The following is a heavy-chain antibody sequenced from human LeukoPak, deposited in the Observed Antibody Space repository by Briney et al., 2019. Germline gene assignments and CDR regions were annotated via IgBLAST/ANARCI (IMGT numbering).Heavy chain of an antibody. D-gene: IGHD2-2*02. CDR1: GFTFSSYG. V-gene: IGHV3-23*01. J-gene: IGHJ4*02. CDR2: ISGSGGST. CDR3: AKSRRGGYCSSTSCYTFDY. Sequence: GGTLRLSCAASGFTFSSYGMSWVRQAPGKGLEWVSAISGSGGSTYYADSVKGRFTISRDNSKNTLYLQMNSLRAEDTAVYYCAKSRRGGYCSSTSCYTFDYWGQGTLVTVSS.